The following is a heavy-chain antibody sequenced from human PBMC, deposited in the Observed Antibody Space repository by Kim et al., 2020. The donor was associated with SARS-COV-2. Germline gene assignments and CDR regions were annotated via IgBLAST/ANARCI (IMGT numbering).Heavy chain of an antibody. CDR3: ARETYYYDSSGQRAQVDY. D-gene: IGHD3-22*01. J-gene: IGHJ4*02. CDR2: ISAYNGNT. V-gene: IGHV1-18*01. Sequence: ASVKVSCKASGYTFTSYGISWVRQAPGQGLEWMGWISAYNGNTNYAQKLQGRVTMTTDTSTSTAYMELRSLRSDDTAVYYCARETYYYDSSGQRAQVDYWGQGTLVTVSS. CDR1: GYTFTSYG.